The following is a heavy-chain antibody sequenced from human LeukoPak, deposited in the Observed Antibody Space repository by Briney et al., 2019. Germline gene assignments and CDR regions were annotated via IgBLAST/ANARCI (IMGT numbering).Heavy chain of an antibody. V-gene: IGHV4-39*07. CDR1: GGSISSSSYY. CDR3: AREGYDILTGYFNDY. J-gene: IGHJ4*02. CDR2: SNHRGST. D-gene: IGHD3-9*01. Sequence: SETLSLTCTVSGGSISSSSYYWSWIRQPPGKGLEWIGESNHRGSTNYNPSLKSRVTISEDTSRNQFSLKLNSVTAADTAVYFCAREGYDILTGYFNDYWGQGTLVTVSS.